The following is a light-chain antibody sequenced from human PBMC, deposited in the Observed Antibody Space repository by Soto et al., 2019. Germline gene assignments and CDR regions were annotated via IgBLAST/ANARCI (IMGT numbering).Light chain of an antibody. J-gene: IGKJ4*01. CDR1: QGISSY. CDR2: SVS. Sequence: DIQVTQSPSSLSASVGDRVTVTCRVSQGISSYLSWYRQKPGRVPSLLIYSVSNLRSGVPSRFSGSGSGTDFTLTVNSLQPEDVATYYDHRTYNAPLTFGGGTKVEI. CDR3: HRTYNAPLT. V-gene: IGKV1-27*01.